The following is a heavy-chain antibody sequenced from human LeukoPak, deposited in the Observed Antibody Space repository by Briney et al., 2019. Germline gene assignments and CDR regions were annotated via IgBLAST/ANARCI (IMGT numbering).Heavy chain of an antibody. D-gene: IGHD2/OR15-2a*01. CDR1: GSTFSTSD. J-gene: IGHJ4*02. V-gene: IGHV3-30*04. Sequence: GRSLRLSCAASGSTFSTSDKHWVRQAPGKGLEWVAVISSDGSDTNYADSVKGRFTISRDNSKNTLYLEMNSLRSEDTAVYYCARDRCTSTTCYLFDYWGQGTLVIVSS. CDR3: ARDRCTSTTCYLFDY. CDR2: ISSDGSDT.